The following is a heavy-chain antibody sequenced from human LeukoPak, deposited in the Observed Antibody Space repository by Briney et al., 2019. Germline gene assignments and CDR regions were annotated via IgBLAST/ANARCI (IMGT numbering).Heavy chain of an antibody. V-gene: IGHV3-30*07. CDR3: AKERRFGRDTYNHFDY. J-gene: IGHJ4*02. Sequence: GGSLRLSCAASGFHFSSYAMLWVGQAPGKGLEWVAVISYDGRNKYYPDSVKGRFTISRDNSKNTLYLQMNSLRAEDTAIYYCAKERRFGRDTYNHFDYWGQGTLVTVSS. CDR2: ISYDGRNK. CDR1: GFHFSSYA. D-gene: IGHD5-24*01.